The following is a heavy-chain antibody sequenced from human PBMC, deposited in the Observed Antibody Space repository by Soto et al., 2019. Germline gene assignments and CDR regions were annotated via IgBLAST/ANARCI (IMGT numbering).Heavy chain of an antibody. CDR1: GGTFSSYT. J-gene: IGHJ5*02. CDR2: IIPILGIA. V-gene: IGHV1-69*08. Sequence: QVQLVQSGAEVKKPGSSVKVSCKASGGTFSSYTISWVRQAPGQGLEWMGRIIPILGIANYAQKFQGRVTITADKSTSTAYMELSSLRSEDTAVYYCARDLYSGSYGWFDPWGQGTLVTVSS. CDR3: ARDLYSGSYGWFDP. D-gene: IGHD1-26*01.